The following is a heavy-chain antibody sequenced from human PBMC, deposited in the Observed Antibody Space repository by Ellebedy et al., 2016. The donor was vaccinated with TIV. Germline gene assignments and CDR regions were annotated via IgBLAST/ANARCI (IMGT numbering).Heavy chain of an antibody. V-gene: IGHV3-30*01. CDR1: GFTFSNYA. D-gene: IGHD1-26*01. J-gene: IGHJ4*02. CDR2: IYHDGSNN. CDR3: ARVRVQRGYSGSYGILDY. Sequence: GESLKISCTGSGFTFSNYAIHWVRQAPGKGLEWVAVIYHDGSNNYNADSVKGRFTISRDNSQNTLYLQMNSRRPEDTAVYYCARVRVQRGYSGSYGILDYWGQGTLVTVSS.